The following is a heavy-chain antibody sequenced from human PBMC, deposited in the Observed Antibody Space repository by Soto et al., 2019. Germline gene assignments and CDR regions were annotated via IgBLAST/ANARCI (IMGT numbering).Heavy chain of an antibody. D-gene: IGHD3-3*01. CDR3: ATQRWVTIFGVLHDY. J-gene: IGHJ4*02. CDR1: GGSISSGGYY. Sequence: TLSLTCTVSGGSISSGGYYWSWIRQHPGKGLEWIGYIYYSGSTYYNPSLKSRVTISVDTSKNQFSLKLSSVTAADTAVYYCATQRWVTIFGVLHDYWGQGTLVTVSS. CDR2: IYYSGST. V-gene: IGHV4-31*03.